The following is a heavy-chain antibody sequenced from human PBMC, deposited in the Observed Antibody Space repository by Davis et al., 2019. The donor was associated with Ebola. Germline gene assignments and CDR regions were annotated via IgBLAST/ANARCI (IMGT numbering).Heavy chain of an antibody. CDR3: AGEITHFGVAH. CDR1: GGSFTNYY. D-gene: IGHD3-3*01. V-gene: IGHV4-34*01. Sequence: QTLSPTCAVYGGSFTNYYWTWIRPPPGKGLEWIGEINHSGTTNYNPSLKSRVTISVYTSQNQFSLNLSSVTAADTAVYYGAGEITHFGVAHWGQGTLVTVSS. CDR2: INHSGTT. J-gene: IGHJ4*02.